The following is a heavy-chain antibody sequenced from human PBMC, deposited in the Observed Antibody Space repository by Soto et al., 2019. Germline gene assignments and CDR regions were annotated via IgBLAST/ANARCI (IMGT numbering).Heavy chain of an antibody. CDR1: GYTFTCYD. V-gene: IGHV1-8*01. Sequence: ASVKVSCKASGYTFTCYDINWVRQATGQGLEWMGWMNPNSGNTGYAQKFQGRVTMTRNTSISTAYMELSSLRSEETAVYYRARSPGGYVGYWGQGTLVTVSS. CDR2: MNPNSGNT. CDR3: ARSPGGYVGY. D-gene: IGHD5-12*01. J-gene: IGHJ4*02.